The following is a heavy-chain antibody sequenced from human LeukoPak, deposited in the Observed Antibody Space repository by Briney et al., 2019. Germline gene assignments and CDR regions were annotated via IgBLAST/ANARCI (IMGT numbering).Heavy chain of an antibody. CDR3: ARDGDYVWGSPSVY. Sequence: GGSLRLSCAASGLTFSSYWMSWVRQAPGKGREWVANIKQDGSEKYYVDSVKGRFTISRDNAKNSLYLQMNSLRAEDTAVYYCARDGDYVWGSPSVYWGQGTLVTVSS. CDR1: GLTFSSYW. V-gene: IGHV3-7*01. CDR2: IKQDGSEK. J-gene: IGHJ4*02. D-gene: IGHD3-16*01.